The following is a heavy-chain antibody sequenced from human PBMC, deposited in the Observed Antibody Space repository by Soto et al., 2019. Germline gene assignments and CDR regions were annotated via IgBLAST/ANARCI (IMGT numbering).Heavy chain of an antibody. CDR3: ARAILRYFECFPLDC. CDR2: IYYSGST. J-gene: IGHJ4*02. CDR1: GGSISSSSYY. Sequence: QLQLQESGPGLVKPSETLSLTCTVSGGSISSSSYYWGWIRQPPGKGLEWIGRIYYSGSTYYNPSLKSRVTISVDTSFDHVSVQMSSLTSADSAVYYCARAILRYFECFPLDCWCQGTLVTVSS. D-gene: IGHD3-9*01. V-gene: IGHV4-39*01.